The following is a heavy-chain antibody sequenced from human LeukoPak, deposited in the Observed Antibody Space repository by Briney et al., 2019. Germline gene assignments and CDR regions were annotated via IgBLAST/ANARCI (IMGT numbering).Heavy chain of an antibody. CDR3: TKRAAAAGPHFDY. D-gene: IGHD6-13*01. V-gene: IGHV3-23*01. Sequence: PGGSLRLSCAASGFIFSSYAMSCVRPAPGKGLEWVSAISSSGGSTYYADSVKGRFTTSRETSKNTLYMNINRLRDGDTAVYYCTKRAAAAGPHFDYWGQGTLVTVSS. CDR1: GFIFSSYA. J-gene: IGHJ4*02. CDR2: ISSSGGST.